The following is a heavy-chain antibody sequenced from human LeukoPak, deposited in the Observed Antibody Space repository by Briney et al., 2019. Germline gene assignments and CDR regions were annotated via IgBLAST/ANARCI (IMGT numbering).Heavy chain of an antibody. V-gene: IGHV3-33*01. CDR3: ARDWANYYGSGSYYTD. CDR1: GFTFSSYG. J-gene: IGHJ4*02. Sequence: GRSLRLSCAASGFTFSSYGMHWVRQAPGKGLEWVAVIWYDGSNKYYADSVKGRFTISRDNSKNTLYLQMNSLRAEDTAVYYCARDWANYYGSGSYYTDWGQGTLVTVSS. D-gene: IGHD3-10*01. CDR2: IWYDGSNK.